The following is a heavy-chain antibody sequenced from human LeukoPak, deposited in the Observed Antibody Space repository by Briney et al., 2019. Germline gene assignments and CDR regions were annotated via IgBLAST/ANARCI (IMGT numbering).Heavy chain of an antibody. J-gene: IGHJ4*02. V-gene: IGHV3-23*01. Sequence: GGSLRLSCAASGFTFSSYAMSWVRQAPGKGLEWVSAISGSGGSTYYADSVKGRFTISRDNSKNTLYLQMNSLRAEDTAVYYCAKGPYYYDSSPSIDYWGQGTLVTVSS. CDR3: AKGPYYYDSSPSIDY. D-gene: IGHD3-22*01. CDR2: ISGSGGST. CDR1: GFTFSSYA.